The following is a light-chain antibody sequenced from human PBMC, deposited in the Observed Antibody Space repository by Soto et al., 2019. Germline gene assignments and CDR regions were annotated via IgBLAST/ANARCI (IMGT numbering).Light chain of an antibody. Sequence: QSVLTQPASLSGSPGQSITISCTGTSSDIGAYDYVSWFQQHPGKAPKLIIYEATKRPSGVSNRFSGSKSGKTASLTISGLQAEDEADYHCCSYAGSGTWVFGGGTKLTVL. CDR1: SSDIGAYDY. CDR2: EAT. CDR3: CSYAGSGTWV. J-gene: IGLJ3*02. V-gene: IGLV2-23*01.